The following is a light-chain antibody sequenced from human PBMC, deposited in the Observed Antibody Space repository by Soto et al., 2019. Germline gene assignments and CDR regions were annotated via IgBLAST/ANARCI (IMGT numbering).Light chain of an antibody. CDR3: QQYNNWPWT. J-gene: IGKJ1*01. CDR2: GAS. Sequence: EIVMTQSPATLSVSARERATLSCRASQTVTSNLAWYQQKPGQAPRLLIYGASNRATGIPARFSGSGSGTEFTLTISSLQSEDVAVYYCQQYNNWPWTFGQGTKVDIK. CDR1: QTVTSN. V-gene: IGKV3-15*01.